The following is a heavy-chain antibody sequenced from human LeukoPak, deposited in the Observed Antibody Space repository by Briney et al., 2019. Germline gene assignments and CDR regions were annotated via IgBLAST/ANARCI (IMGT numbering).Heavy chain of an antibody. D-gene: IGHD4-23*01. CDR1: GFTFSSYA. Sequence: PGGSLRLSCAASGFTFSSYAMSWVRQAPGKGLEWVSAISGSGGSTYYADSVKGRFTISRDNAKNSLYLQMNSLRAEDTAVYYCARGGNSVVNAFDIWGQGTMVTVSS. CDR3: ARGGNSVVNAFDI. V-gene: IGHV3-23*01. CDR2: ISGSGGST. J-gene: IGHJ3*02.